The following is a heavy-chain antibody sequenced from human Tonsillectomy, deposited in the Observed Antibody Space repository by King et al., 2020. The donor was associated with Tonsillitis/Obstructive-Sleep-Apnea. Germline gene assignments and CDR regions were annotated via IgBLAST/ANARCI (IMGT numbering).Heavy chain of an antibody. J-gene: IGHJ4*02. Sequence: VQLVESGGGLVQPGGSLRLSCAASGFTSSSYAMSWVRQAPGKGLGWVSALSGSGCSSYYADSVKGRFTILRDNSKKTLYLQMNSLRAEDAAVYYCAKETTIFGVLTNFDCWGQGTLVTVSS. CDR2: LSGSGCSS. CDR3: AKETTIFGVLTNFDC. D-gene: IGHD3-3*01. CDR1: GFTSSSYA. V-gene: IGHV3-23*04.